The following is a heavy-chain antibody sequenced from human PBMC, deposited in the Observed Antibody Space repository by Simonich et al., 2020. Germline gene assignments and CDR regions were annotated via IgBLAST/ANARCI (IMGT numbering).Heavy chain of an antibody. V-gene: IGHV1-2*02. Sequence: QVQLVQSGAEVKKPGASVKVSCKASGNTFTGYYMHWVRQAPGQGLELMGWINHNSGGKKYAPKFQGRVTMTRDTSISTAYMELSRLRSDDTAVYYCASSKLATIDYWGQGTLVTVSS. CDR3: ASSKLATIDY. D-gene: IGHD5-12*01. J-gene: IGHJ4*02. CDR1: GNTFTGYY. CDR2: INHNSGGK.